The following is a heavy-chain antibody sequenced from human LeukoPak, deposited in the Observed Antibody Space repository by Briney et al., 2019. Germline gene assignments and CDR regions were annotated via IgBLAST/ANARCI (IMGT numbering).Heavy chain of an antibody. D-gene: IGHD5-18*01. CDR3: ARSRYSYGSSYFDY. Sequence: GGSLRLSCAASGFTFSSYAMHWVRQAPGKGLEWVAVISYDGSNKYYADSVKGRFTISRDNSKNTLYLQMNSLRAEDTAVYYCARSRYSYGSSYFDYWGQGTLVTVSS. CDR1: GFTFSSYA. CDR2: ISYDGSNK. V-gene: IGHV3-30-3*01. J-gene: IGHJ4*02.